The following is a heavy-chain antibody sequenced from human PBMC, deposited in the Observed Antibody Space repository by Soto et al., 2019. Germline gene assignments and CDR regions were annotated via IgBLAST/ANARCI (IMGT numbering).Heavy chain of an antibody. D-gene: IGHD2-8*01. Sequence: SETLSLTCTVSGGSISSYYWSWIRQPPGKGLEWIGYIYYSGSTNYNPSLKSRVTISVDTSKNQFSLKPSSVTAADTAVYYCAREANGYYFDYWGQGTLVTVSS. CDR2: IYYSGST. V-gene: IGHV4-59*01. CDR3: AREANGYYFDY. CDR1: GGSISSYY. J-gene: IGHJ4*02.